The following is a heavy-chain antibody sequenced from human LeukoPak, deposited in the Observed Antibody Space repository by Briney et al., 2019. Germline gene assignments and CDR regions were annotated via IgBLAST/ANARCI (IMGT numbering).Heavy chain of an antibody. CDR3: AKDWIPYNRVFDCFDF. J-gene: IGHJ4*02. Sequence: SETLSLTCTVSGGSISSYYWSWIRQPPGKGLEWIGYIYYSGSTNYNPSLKSRVTISVDTSKNQFSLKLSSVTAADTAVYYCAKDWIPYNRVFDCFDFWGQGTLVTVSS. D-gene: IGHD1-1*01. CDR2: IYYSGST. CDR1: GGSISSYY. V-gene: IGHV4-59*08.